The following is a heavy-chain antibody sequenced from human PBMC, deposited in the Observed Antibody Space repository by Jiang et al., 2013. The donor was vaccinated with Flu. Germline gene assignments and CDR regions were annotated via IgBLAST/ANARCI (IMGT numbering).Heavy chain of an antibody. J-gene: IGHJ4*02. CDR2: IYYSGST. Sequence: GGSISSGGYYWSWIRQHPGKGLEWIGYIYYSGSTYXNPSLKSRVTISVDTSKNQFSLKLSSVTAADTAVYYCARDNIAAAGFDYWGQGTLVTVSS. CDR1: GGSISSGGYY. D-gene: IGHD6-13*01. V-gene: IGHV4-31*02. CDR3: ARDNIAAAGFDY.